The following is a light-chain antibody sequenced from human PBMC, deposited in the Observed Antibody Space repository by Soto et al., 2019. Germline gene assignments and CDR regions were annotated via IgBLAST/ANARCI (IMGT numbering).Light chain of an antibody. CDR1: QSLNSDY. V-gene: IGKV3-20*01. J-gene: IGKJ1*01. CDR3: QQYRTSPPTWT. CDR2: GAS. Sequence: EIVLTQSPGTLSLSPGETATLSCRASQSLNSDYLAWYQQIPGQAPRVLIYGASTRAAGIPDRFSGSGSGTDFTLTITRLEPEDFAVYYCQQYRTSPPTWTFGQGTKVDIK.